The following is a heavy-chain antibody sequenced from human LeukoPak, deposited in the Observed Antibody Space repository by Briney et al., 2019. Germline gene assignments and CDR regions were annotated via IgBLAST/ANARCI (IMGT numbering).Heavy chain of an antibody. Sequence: SQTLSLTCVISGDSVSSNSATWNWIRQSPSRGLEWLGRTYYRSKWYNDYAVSMKSRITINPDTSKNQFSLQLYSVTPEDTAVYYCARDLLRSGSYFDYWGQGSLVTVSS. CDR2: TYYRSKWYN. CDR1: GDSVSSNSAT. J-gene: IGHJ4*02. CDR3: ARDLLRSGSYFDY. V-gene: IGHV6-1*01. D-gene: IGHD1-26*01.